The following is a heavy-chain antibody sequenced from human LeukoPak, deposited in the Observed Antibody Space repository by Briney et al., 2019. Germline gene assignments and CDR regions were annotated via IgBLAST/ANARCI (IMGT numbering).Heavy chain of an antibody. CDR2: SSYTGKT. J-gene: IGHJ4*02. V-gene: IGHV4-59*02. Sequence: PSETLSLTCVVSGASVSTSHWNWIRQVPGKGLEWIGCSSYTGKTDYNPSLTGRVTISFGTSENQVSLKLRSVSAADTGVYYCSEGYFEPFAHWGQGARVTVSS. CDR1: GASVSTSH. D-gene: IGHD2/OR15-2a*01. CDR3: SEGYFEPFAH.